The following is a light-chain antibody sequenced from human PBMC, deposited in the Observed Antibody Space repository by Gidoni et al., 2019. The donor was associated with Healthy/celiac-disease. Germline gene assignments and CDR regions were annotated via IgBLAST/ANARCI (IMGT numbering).Light chain of an antibody. Sequence: ELVLTQSPATLSLSPGERATLSCRASQSVSSYLAWYQQKPGQAPRLLIYDASNRATGIPARFSGSGSGTDFTLTSSSLEPEDFAVYYCQQRSNWPPSTFGGGTKVEIK. CDR2: DAS. CDR3: QQRSNWPPST. V-gene: IGKV3-11*01. J-gene: IGKJ4*01. CDR1: QSVSSY.